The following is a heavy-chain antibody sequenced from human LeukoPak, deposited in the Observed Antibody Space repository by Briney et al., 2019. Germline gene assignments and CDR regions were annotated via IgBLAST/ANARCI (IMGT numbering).Heavy chain of an antibody. Sequence: GASVEACCKASGYTFTGYYMHWVRQAPGQGLEWMGWINPNSGGTNYAQKVQCRVTMTSDTSISTAYMELSRLRSEDTAVYYCASRGYSGYDYSQWGQGTLVTVSS. CDR3: ASRGYSGYDYSQ. CDR1: GYTFTGYY. J-gene: IGHJ4*02. V-gene: IGHV1-2*02. CDR2: INPNSGGT. D-gene: IGHD5-12*01.